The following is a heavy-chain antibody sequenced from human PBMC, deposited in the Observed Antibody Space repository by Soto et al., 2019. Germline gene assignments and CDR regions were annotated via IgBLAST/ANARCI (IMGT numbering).Heavy chain of an antibody. D-gene: IGHD4-4*01. J-gene: IGHJ4*02. CDR2: IIPIFGTA. CDR1: GGTFSSYA. V-gene: IGHV1-69*13. Sequence: SVKVSCKASGGTFSSYAISWVRQAPGQGLEWMGGIIPIFGTANYAQKFQGRVTITADESTSTAYMELSSLRSEDTAVYYCARAGGNYFRFRQNFDYWGQGTLVTVSS. CDR3: ARAGGNYFRFRQNFDY.